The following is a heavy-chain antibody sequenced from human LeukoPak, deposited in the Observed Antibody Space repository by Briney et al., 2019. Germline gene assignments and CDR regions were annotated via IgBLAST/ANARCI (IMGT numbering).Heavy chain of an antibody. CDR3: ARELSGTPGFDY. Sequence: GRSLRLSCAASGFTFSSYGMHWVRQAPGKGLEWVAVISYDGSNKYYADSVKGRFTISRDNAKNSLYLQMNSLRAEDTAVYYCARELSGTPGFDYWGQGTLVTVSS. CDR2: ISYDGSNK. CDR1: GFTFSSYG. D-gene: IGHD1-14*01. V-gene: IGHV3-30*03. J-gene: IGHJ4*02.